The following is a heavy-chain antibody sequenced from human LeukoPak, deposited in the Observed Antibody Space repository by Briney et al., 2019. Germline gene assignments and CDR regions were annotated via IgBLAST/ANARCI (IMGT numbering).Heavy chain of an antibody. V-gene: IGHV3-23*01. Sequence: TGGSLRLSCAASGFTFSSYAMSWVRQAPGKGLEWVSAISGSGGSTYYADSVKGRFTISRDNSKNTPYLQMNSLRAEDTAVYYCAKGSDYDSSGYSPYFDYWGQGTLVTVSS. J-gene: IGHJ4*02. D-gene: IGHD3-22*01. CDR1: GFTFSSYA. CDR3: AKGSDYDSSGYSPYFDY. CDR2: ISGSGGST.